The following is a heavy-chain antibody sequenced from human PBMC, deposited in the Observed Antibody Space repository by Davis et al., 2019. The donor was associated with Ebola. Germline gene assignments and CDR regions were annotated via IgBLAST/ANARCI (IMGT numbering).Heavy chain of an antibody. V-gene: IGHV4-39*07. CDR3: ASLIRNYYYYMDV. D-gene: IGHD1-14*01. CDR1: GGSISSSNYY. Sequence: PGGSLRLSCTVSGGSISSSNYYWGWIRQPPGEGLEWIGSIYYSGSTYYTPSLKSRVTISVDTSKNQFSLRLSSVTAADTAVYYCASLIRNYYYYMDVWGKGTTVTVSS. J-gene: IGHJ6*03. CDR2: IYYSGST.